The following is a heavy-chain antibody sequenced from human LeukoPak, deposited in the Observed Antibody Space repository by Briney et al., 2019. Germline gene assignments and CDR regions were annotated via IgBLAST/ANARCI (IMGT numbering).Heavy chain of an antibody. CDR2: INHSGST. J-gene: IGHJ4*02. Sequence: SETLSLTCAVYGGSFSGYYWSWIRQPPGKGLEWIGEINHSGSTNYNPSLKSRVTISVDTSKNQFPLKLSSVTAADTAVYYCARETYYYDSSGYTNWGQGTLVTVSS. CDR3: ARETYYYDSSGYTN. D-gene: IGHD3-22*01. V-gene: IGHV4-34*01. CDR1: GGSFSGYY.